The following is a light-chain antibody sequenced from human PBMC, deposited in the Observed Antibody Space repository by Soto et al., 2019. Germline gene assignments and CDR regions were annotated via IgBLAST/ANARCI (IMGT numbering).Light chain of an antibody. CDR2: EVN. J-gene: IGLJ2*01. CDR1: SSDVGGYNY. CDR3: SSYTSSGTLVI. V-gene: IGLV2-14*01. Sequence: QSALTQPASVSGSPGQSITISCTGTSSDVGGYNYVSWYQQHPGKAPKLMIYEVNNRPSGVSNRFSGSKSGNTASLTISGLQAEDEADYYCSSYTSSGTLVIFGGGTKVTVL.